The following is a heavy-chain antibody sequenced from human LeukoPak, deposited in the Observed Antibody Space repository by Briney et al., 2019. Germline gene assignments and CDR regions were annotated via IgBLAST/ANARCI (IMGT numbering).Heavy chain of an antibody. D-gene: IGHD2-2*01. V-gene: IGHV4-4*07. CDR3: ARQARYCAGTTCYILDY. Sequence: SETLSLTCTVSGGSISSYYWSWIRQPAGKGLEWIGHIYTSGSTYYNPSLKSRVTMSVDTSKNQFSLKLSSVTAADTAVYYCARQARYCAGTTCYILDYWGQGTLVTVSS. J-gene: IGHJ4*02. CDR1: GGSISSYY. CDR2: IYTSGST.